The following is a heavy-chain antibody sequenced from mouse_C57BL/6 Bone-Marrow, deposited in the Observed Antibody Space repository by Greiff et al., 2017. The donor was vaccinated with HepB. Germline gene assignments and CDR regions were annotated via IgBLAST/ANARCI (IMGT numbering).Heavy chain of an antibody. Sequence: EGKRQEYGGEGGKEGGERKLHGADKAEKGRNYWMNWVRQSPEKGLEWVAQIRLKSDNYATHYTESVKERFTSSRDDSKSSVYLQMNNLRAEDTGIYYCTSYDYGEFAYWGQGTLVTVSA. CDR1: AEKGRNYW. CDR3: TSYDYGEFAY. J-gene: IGHJ3*01. V-gene: IGHV6-3*01. CDR2: IRLKSDNYAT. D-gene: IGHD2-4*01.